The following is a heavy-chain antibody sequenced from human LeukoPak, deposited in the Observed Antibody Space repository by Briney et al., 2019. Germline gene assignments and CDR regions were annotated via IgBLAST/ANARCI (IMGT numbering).Heavy chain of an antibody. CDR1: GFTFSSYG. J-gene: IGHJ4*02. CDR2: IRYDGSNK. CDR3: ANRLYDSSGRSDY. Sequence: GGSLRLSCAASGFTFSSYGMHWVRQAPGKGLEWVAFIRYDGSNKYYADSVKGRFTISRDNSKNTLYLQMNSLRAEDTAVYYCANRLYDSSGRSDYWGQGTLVTVSS. D-gene: IGHD3-22*01. V-gene: IGHV3-30*02.